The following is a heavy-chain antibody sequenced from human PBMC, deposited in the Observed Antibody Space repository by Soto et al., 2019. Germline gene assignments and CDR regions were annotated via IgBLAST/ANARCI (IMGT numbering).Heavy chain of an antibody. V-gene: IGHV1-18*01. Sequence: QVQLVQSGAEVKKPGASVKVSCKASGYTFTSYGISWVRQAPGQGLEWMGWISAYNGNTNYAQKLQGRFTMTTDTSTSTAYMELRSLRSDDTAVYYCASAFERFGVSMIPDVWGQGTTVTVSS. CDR1: GYTFTSYG. CDR3: ASAFERFGVSMIPDV. D-gene: IGHD3-10*01. CDR2: ISAYNGNT. J-gene: IGHJ6*02.